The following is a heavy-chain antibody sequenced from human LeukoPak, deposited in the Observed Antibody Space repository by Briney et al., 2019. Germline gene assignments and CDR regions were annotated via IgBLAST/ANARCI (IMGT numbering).Heavy chain of an antibody. Sequence: SVKVSCKASGGTFSNYAISWVRQAPGQGLEWMGGIIPIFGTANYAQKFRGRVTITADKSTRTAYMELSSLRSEDTAVYYCARGWGSGSYLKTGFDYWGQGTLVTVSS. V-gene: IGHV1-69*06. CDR3: ARGWGSGSYLKTGFDY. CDR1: GGTFSNYA. J-gene: IGHJ4*02. D-gene: IGHD1-26*01. CDR2: IIPIFGTA.